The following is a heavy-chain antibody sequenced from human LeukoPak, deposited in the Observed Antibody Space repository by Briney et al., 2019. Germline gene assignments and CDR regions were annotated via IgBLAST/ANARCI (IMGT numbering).Heavy chain of an antibody. D-gene: IGHD5-24*01. CDR1: GFTLSTFW. CDR2: IRQDGSEK. CDR3: ARPRWLQFGPHDS. Sequence: GGSLRLSCAASGFTLSTFWMTWVRQAPGKGLEWVANIRQDGSEKYYVDSVKGRFTVSRDNAKNSLYLQMNSLRAEDMAVYYCARPRWLQFGPHDSWGQGTLVTVSS. J-gene: IGHJ4*02. V-gene: IGHV3-7*01.